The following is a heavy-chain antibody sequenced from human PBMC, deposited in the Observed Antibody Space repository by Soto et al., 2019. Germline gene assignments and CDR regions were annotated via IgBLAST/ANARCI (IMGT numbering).Heavy chain of an antibody. CDR2: INSDGSST. V-gene: IGHV3-74*01. J-gene: IGHJ6*02. CDR1: GFTFSSYW. Sequence: GGSLRLSCAASGFTFSSYWMHWVRQAPGKKLVWVSRINSDGSSTSYADSVKGRFTISRDNAKNTLYLQMNSLRAEDTAVYYCARDSSGWYGRNAFYYYYGMDVWGQGTTVTVSS. D-gene: IGHD6-19*01. CDR3: ARDSSGWYGRNAFYYYYGMDV.